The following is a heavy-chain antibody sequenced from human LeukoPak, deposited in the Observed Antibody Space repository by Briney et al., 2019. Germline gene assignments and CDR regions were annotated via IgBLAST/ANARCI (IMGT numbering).Heavy chain of an antibody. D-gene: IGHD1-7*01. J-gene: IGHJ4*02. CDR3: VRLRWELLAPYFDH. Sequence: SETLSPTCSVSTDSTNTYYWTRIRQSPGKGLEWIGHIYQSGSTDYNPSFKSRVTISIDMSKKEFSLKLTSVTVADTAMYYCVRLRWELLAPYFDHWGQGAFVIVSS. CDR2: IYQSGST. V-gene: IGHV4-59*01. CDR1: TDSTNTYY.